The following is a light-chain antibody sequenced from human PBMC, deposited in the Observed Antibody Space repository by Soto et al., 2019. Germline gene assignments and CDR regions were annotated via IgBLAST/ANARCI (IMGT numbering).Light chain of an antibody. V-gene: IGLV2-14*01. CDR2: DVS. CDR3: SSYTRSSALYVV. CDR1: SSDVGDYNY. J-gene: IGLJ2*01. Sequence: QSALTQPASVSGSPGQSITISCNGTSSDVGDYNYVSWYQQHPGKAPKLMIYDVSNRPSGVSNRFSGSKSGNTASLTISGLQAEDEADYYCSSYTRSSALYVVFGGGTKLTVL.